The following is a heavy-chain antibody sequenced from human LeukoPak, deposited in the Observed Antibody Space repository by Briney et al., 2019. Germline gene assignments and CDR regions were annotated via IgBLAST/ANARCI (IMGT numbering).Heavy chain of an antibody. CDR1: GYTFTSYY. Sequence: ASVKVSCKASGYTFTSYYMHWVRQAPGQGLEWMGIINPSGGGTNYAQIFQGRVTMTRDTSTSTVYMELSSLRSEDTAMYYCARDNSRNSNDYWGQGTLVTVSS. CDR2: INPSGGGT. CDR3: ARDNSRNSNDY. V-gene: IGHV1-46*01. J-gene: IGHJ4*02. D-gene: IGHD1-20*01.